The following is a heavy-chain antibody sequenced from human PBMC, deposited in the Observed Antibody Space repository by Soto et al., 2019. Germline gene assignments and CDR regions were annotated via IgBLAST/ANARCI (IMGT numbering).Heavy chain of an antibody. CDR3: ARDHVYGDNSFDF. D-gene: IGHD4-17*01. V-gene: IGHV1-46*01. J-gene: IGHJ4*02. Sequence: QVSLVQSGAEVKKPGASVNVSCKAFGYIFSNYYIHWVRQAPGKGLEWMGIINPNTGGTSYPQKFQGRVNLTRDTSTSTVYMEMSRLAYEDTAVYYCARDHVYGDNSFDFWGQGTLVTVSA. CDR1: GYIFSNYY. CDR2: INPNTGGT.